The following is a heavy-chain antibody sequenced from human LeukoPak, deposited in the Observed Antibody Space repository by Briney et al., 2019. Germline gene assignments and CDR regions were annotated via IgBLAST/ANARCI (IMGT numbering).Heavy chain of an antibody. D-gene: IGHD3-9*01. CDR3: ARGVDISTGYPSLDY. CDR2: INHSGST. V-gene: IGHV4-34*01. Sequence: SETLSLTCAVYGGSFSGYYWSWIRQPPGKGLEWIGEINHSGSTNYNPSLKSRVTISVDTSKNQFSLKLSSVTAADTAVYYCARGVDISTGYPSLDYWGQGTLVTVSS. CDR1: GGSFSGYY. J-gene: IGHJ4*02.